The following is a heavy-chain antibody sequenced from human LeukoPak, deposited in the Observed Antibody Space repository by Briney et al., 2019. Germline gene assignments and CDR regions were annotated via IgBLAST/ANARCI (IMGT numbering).Heavy chain of an antibody. CDR3: ARSLFDYDILTGHDY. CDR2: IDPSDSFT. Sequence: GESLRISCKGSGYSSTTYWISWVRQMSGKGLEWMGTIDPSDSFTKYSPTFQGHVTISADKSTSTAYLQWSSLKASDTAVYYCARSLFDYDILTGHDYWGQGTLVTVSS. CDR1: GYSSTTYW. J-gene: IGHJ4*02. D-gene: IGHD3-9*01. V-gene: IGHV5-10-1*01.